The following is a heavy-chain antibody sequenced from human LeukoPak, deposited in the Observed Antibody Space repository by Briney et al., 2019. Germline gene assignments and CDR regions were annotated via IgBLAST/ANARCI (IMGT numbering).Heavy chain of an antibody. CDR2: IYHSGST. CDR3: ARDTGAGGYRGYKIDLTY. D-gene: IGHD3-16*02. CDR1: GYSISSGYY. Sequence: PSETLSLTCGVSGYSISSGYYWGWIRQPPGKGLEWIGSIYHSGSTYYNPSLKSRITISIDTSKNQFSLKLSSVIAADTAVYYCARDTGAGGYRGYKIDLTYWGQGTLVTVSS. J-gene: IGHJ4*02. V-gene: IGHV4-38-2*02.